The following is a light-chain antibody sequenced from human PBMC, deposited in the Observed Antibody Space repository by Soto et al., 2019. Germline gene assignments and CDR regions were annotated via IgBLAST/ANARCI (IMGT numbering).Light chain of an antibody. Sequence: FVLTQSPGTLSLSPGERATFSCRASQGVRGNYIDWYQQKPGQAPRVLIFEVSKRATGTPDRFSGSVSGTDFTLTICRLEPEDFAVFYCQQYVNSPFTFGQGIKLEI. V-gene: IGKV3-20*01. J-gene: IGKJ2*01. CDR3: QQYVNSPFT. CDR1: QGVRGNY. CDR2: EVS.